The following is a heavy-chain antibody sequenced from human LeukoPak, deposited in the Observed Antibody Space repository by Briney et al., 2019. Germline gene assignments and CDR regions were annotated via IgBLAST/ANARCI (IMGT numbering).Heavy chain of an antibody. CDR3: ARGGGRITMVVVVITGYYFDY. Sequence: GASVKVCCKASGYTFTSYGISWVRQAPGEGVEWMGWISADNGNTNYAQKLQGRVTMTTDTSTSTAYMELRSLRSDDTAVYYCARGGGRITMVVVVITGYYFDYWGQGTLVTVSS. J-gene: IGHJ4*02. V-gene: IGHV1-18*01. CDR2: ISADNGNT. D-gene: IGHD3-22*01. CDR1: GYTFTSYG.